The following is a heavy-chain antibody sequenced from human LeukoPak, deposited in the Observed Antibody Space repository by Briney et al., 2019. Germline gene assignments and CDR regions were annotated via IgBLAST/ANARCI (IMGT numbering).Heavy chain of an antibody. D-gene: IGHD1-1*01. Sequence: GGSLRLSCADSGFTFSSYAMHWVRQAPGKGLEYVSAISSNRGSIYYANSVKGRFTISRDNSKNTLYLQMGSLRAEDMAVYYCARDGERRLEPPTYYYYYYYMDVWGKGTTVTVSS. CDR1: GFTFSSYA. CDR3: ARDGERRLEPPTYYYYYYYMDV. J-gene: IGHJ6*03. V-gene: IGHV3-64*01. CDR2: ISSNRGSI.